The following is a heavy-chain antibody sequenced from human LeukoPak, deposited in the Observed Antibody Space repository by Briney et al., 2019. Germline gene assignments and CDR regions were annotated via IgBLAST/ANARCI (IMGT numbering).Heavy chain of an antibody. D-gene: IGHD3-3*01. CDR3: ARHSRRGEGLFYWFDP. CDR2: IYYSGST. J-gene: IGHJ5*02. Sequence: KPSETLSLTCTVSGGSISSSSDYWGWIRQPPGKGLEWIGSIYYSGSTYYNPSLKSRVTISVDTSKNQFSLKLSTVIAADTAVYYCARHSRRGEGLFYWFDPWGQGTLVTVSS. CDR1: GGSISSSSDY. V-gene: IGHV4-39*01.